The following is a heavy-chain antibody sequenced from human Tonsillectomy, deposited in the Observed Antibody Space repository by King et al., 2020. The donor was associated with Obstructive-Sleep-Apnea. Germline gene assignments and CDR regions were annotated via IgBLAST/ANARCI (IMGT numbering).Heavy chain of an antibody. Sequence: EVQLVESGGGLVQPGGSLKLSCAASGFTFSDSAMHWVRQASGKGLEWVGRIRSKANSYATAYTASVKGRFTISRDDSKNTAYLQMSSLKTEDTAVYSCTRHSYSGTYYACDIWGRGTVVTVPS. J-gene: IGHJ3*02. CDR2: IRSKANSYAT. CDR1: GFTFSDSA. CDR3: TRHSYSGTYYACDI. D-gene: IGHD1-26*01. V-gene: IGHV3-73*01.